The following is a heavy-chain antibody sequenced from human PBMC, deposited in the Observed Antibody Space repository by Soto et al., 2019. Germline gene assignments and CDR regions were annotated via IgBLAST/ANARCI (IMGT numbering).Heavy chain of an antibody. J-gene: IGHJ6*02. D-gene: IGHD5-12*01. CDR3: ARWLQFGSYYGMDV. V-gene: IGHV4-31*03. CDR1: GGSLSSGGYY. CDR2: VYYSGST. Sequence: SETLSLTCTVSGGSLSSGGYYWTWIRQHPGKGLEWIGYVYYSGSTSYNPSLKSRVTISVDTSKNQFSLKLSSVTAADTAVYYCARWLQFGSYYGMDVWGQGTTVTVSS.